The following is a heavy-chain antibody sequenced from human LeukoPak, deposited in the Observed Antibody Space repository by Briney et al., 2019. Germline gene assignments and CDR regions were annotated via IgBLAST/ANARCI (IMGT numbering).Heavy chain of an antibody. CDR1: GYTFTSYD. CDR2: MNPNSGNT. J-gene: IGHJ6*02. V-gene: IGHV1-8*01. CDR3: ARNDDYYYGMDV. D-gene: IGHD1-1*01. Sequence: ASVKVSCKASGYTFTSYDINWVRQATGQGLEWMGWMNPNSGNTGYAQKFQGRVTMTRNTSISTAYMELSSLRSEDTAVYYCARNDDYYYGMDVWGQGTTVTVSS.